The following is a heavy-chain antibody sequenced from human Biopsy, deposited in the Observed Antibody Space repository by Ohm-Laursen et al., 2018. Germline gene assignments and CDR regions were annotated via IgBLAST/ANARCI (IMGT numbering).Heavy chain of an antibody. J-gene: IGHJ4*02. CDR1: GYTFTSYD. CDR2: ISPYNDKT. V-gene: IGHV1-18*01. D-gene: IGHD2/OR15-2a*01. CDR3: ARVFCTSTTCYGLLDN. Sequence: ASVKVSCKASGYTFTSYDISWVRQAPGQGLEWMGWISPYNDKTSYPPKLQDRVTMTTDTSTNTAHMELGSLRSDDTAVYYCARVFCTSTTCYGLLDNWGQGTVVTVSS.